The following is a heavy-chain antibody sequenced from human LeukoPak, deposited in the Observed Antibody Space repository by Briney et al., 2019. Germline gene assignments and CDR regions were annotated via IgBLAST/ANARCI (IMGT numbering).Heavy chain of an antibody. V-gene: IGHV4-59*01. Sequence: PSETLSLTCTVSGGSISSYYWSWIRQPPGKGLEWIGYIYYSGSTNYNPSLKSRVTISVDTSKNQFSLKLSSVTAADTAVYYCASQHAVGSYHFDYWGQGTLVTVSS. D-gene: IGHD3-16*02. CDR3: ASQHAVGSYHFDY. CDR1: GGSISSYY. J-gene: IGHJ4*02. CDR2: IYYSGST.